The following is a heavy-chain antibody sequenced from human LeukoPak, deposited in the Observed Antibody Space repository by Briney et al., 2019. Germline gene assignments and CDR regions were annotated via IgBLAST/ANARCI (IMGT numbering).Heavy chain of an antibody. D-gene: IGHD6-19*01. J-gene: IGHJ4*02. CDR1: GFTFTTYW. V-gene: IGHV3-7*02. CDR3: ARAGGWYPGDY. Sequence: GGSLRLSCAASGFTFTTYWMTWVRQAPGKGPEWVGNIKPDGNERYYVDSVKGRFTISRDNAKNSLYLQMNSLRVDDTAVYYCARAGGWYPGDYWGQGTLVTVSS. CDR2: IKPDGNER.